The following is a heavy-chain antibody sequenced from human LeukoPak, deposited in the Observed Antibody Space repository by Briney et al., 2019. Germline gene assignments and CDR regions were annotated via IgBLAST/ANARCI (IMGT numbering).Heavy chain of an antibody. J-gene: IGHJ4*02. D-gene: IGHD3-10*01. CDR1: GFTFCRYS. CDR2: ISTSGITT. V-gene: IGHV3-23*01. CDR3: AKDYGSGTYYAPSSSDY. Sequence: PGGSLRLSCAASGFTFCRYSMNWVRQAPGKGLEWVSTISTSGITTYYADSVNGRFTISRDNSKNILYLQMDSLRAEDTAIYFCAKDYGSGTYYAPSSSDYWGQGTLVTVSS.